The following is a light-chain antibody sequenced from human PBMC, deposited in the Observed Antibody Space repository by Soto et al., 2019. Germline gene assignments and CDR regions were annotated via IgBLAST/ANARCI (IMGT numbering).Light chain of an antibody. J-gene: IGLJ1*01. CDR2: ANI. Sequence: QSVLTQPPSVSGAPGQRVTISCTGSSSNIGAGYDVHWYQQRPGAAPKLLISANINRPSGVPDRFSGSKSGTSASLAITGLQAYDEGDYSCQSYDSTLSARYVFGTGTKLTVL. V-gene: IGLV1-40*01. CDR3: QSYDSTLSARYV. CDR1: SSNIGAGYD.